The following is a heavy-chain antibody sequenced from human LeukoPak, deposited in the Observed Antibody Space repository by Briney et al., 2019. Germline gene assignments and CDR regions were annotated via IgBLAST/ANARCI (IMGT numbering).Heavy chain of an antibody. V-gene: IGHV4-34*01. D-gene: IGHD1-26*01. Sequence: SETLSLTCGVYGGSLSGYYWSWIRQPPGKGLEWIGEINHSGSTNYNPSLKGRVTISVDTSKNQFSLNLRSVTAADTAVYYCARGKRDAGRYSVLTYYFDSWGQGTLVTVSS. CDR3: ARGKRDAGRYSVLTYYFDS. CDR1: GGSLSGYY. CDR2: INHSGST. J-gene: IGHJ4*02.